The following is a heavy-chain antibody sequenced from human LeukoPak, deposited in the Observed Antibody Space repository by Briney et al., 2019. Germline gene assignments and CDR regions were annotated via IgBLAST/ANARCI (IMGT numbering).Heavy chain of an antibody. CDR2: IPYDGSNK. J-gene: IGHJ4*02. D-gene: IGHD1-26*01. CDR3: ARDYPPLREGYDY. Sequence: GRSLRLSCAASGFTFSSYAMHWVRQAPGKGLEWVAVIPYDGSNKYYADSVEGRFTISRDNSKNTLYLQMNSLRAEDTAVYYCARDYPPLREGYDYWGQGTLVTVSS. CDR1: GFTFSSYA. V-gene: IGHV3-30-3*01.